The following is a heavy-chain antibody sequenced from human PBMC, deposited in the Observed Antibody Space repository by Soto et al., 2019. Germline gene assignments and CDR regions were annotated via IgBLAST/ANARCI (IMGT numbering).Heavy chain of an antibody. CDR2: INSNGGNT. Sequence: EVQLVESGGDLVQPGGSLRLSCAASGFTFSGYAMHWVRQAPGKGLEYVSAINSNGGNTYYVNSVKGRSTISRNNSKNTLYLQMGSLRAEDMAVYYCARSSDGYKLFDYWRQRTLVTVSS. V-gene: IGHV3-64*01. D-gene: IGHD5-12*01. CDR3: ARSSDGYKLFDY. J-gene: IGHJ4*02. CDR1: GFTFSGYA.